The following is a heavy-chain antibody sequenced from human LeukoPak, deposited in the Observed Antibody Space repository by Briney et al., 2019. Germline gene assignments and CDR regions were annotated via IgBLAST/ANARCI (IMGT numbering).Heavy chain of an antibody. CDR3: VRVGYSYGYGDWNHFDY. D-gene: IGHD5-18*01. V-gene: IGHV3-66*02. CDR1: GFTFSSYA. Sequence: GGSLRLSCAASGFTFSSYAMSWVRQAPGKGLEWVSIIYSGGSTYYADSVKGRFTISRDNSKNTLYLQMNSLRAEDTAVYFCVRVGYSYGYGDWNHFDYWGQGTLVTVSS. J-gene: IGHJ4*02. CDR2: IYSGGST.